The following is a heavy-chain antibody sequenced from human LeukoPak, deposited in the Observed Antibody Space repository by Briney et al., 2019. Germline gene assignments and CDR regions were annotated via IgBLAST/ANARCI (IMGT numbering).Heavy chain of an antibody. CDR3: ARVSGWYSFAIDY. CDR1: GFTVSSNY. D-gene: IGHD6-19*01. Sequence: GGSLRLSCAASGFTVSSNYMSWVRQAPGKGLEWVSAIYSGGSTYYADSVKGRFTISRDNSKNTLYLQMNSLRAEDTAVYYCARVSGWYSFAIDYWGQGTLVTVSS. J-gene: IGHJ4*02. V-gene: IGHV3-53*01. CDR2: IYSGGST.